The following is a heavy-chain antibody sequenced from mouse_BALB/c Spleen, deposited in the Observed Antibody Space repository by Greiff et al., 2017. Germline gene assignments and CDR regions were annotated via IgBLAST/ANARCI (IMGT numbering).Heavy chain of an antibody. J-gene: IGHJ4*01. CDR1: GFTFTDYY. CDR3: ARYFTTATPYAMDY. D-gene: IGHD1-2*01. V-gene: IGHV7-3*02. CDR2: IRNKANGYTT. Sequence: EVQGVESGGGLVQPGGSLRLSCATSGFTFTDYYMSWVRQPPGKALEWLGFIRNKANGYTTEYSASVKGRFTISRDNSQSILYLQMNTLRAEDSATYYCARYFTTATPYAMDYWGQGTSVTVSS.